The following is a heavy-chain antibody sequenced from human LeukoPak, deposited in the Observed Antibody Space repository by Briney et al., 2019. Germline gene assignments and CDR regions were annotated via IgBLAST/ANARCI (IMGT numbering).Heavy chain of an antibody. Sequence: PSETLSLTCTVSGGSISSYYWSWLRQPPGKGVEWIGYIYYSGSTNYNPSLKSRVTISVDTSKNQFSLKLSSVTAADTAVYYCARDGAVTTGRWVMGVWGKGTTVTVSS. D-gene: IGHD4-11*01. CDR1: GGSISSYY. V-gene: IGHV4-59*01. CDR2: IYYSGST. J-gene: IGHJ6*04. CDR3: ARDGAVTTGRWVMGV.